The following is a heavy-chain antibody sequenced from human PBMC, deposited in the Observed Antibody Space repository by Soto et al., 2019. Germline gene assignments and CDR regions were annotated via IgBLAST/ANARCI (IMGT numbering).Heavy chain of an antibody. J-gene: IGHJ5*02. Sequence: QVQLVQSGAEVTKPGASAKVSCKASEYSFTSYYMHWVRRAPGQGLEWMGMIDLSGDNTGYLQKFQGRATMTSDTSTSAVYIDLSSLRSEDTAMHYCGASRGYSPPFDPWWQATTITVPS. CDR1: EYSFTSYY. V-gene: IGHV1-46*01. D-gene: IGHD3-22*01. CDR2: IDLSGDNT. CDR3: GASRGYSPPFDP.